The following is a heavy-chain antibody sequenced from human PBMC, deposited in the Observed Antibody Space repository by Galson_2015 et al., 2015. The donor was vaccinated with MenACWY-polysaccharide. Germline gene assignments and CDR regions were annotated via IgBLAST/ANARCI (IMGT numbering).Heavy chain of an antibody. CDR1: GFTFSSIP. CDR2: ISGSSNV. V-gene: IGHV3-21*01. CDR3: ASESGGDNSSFDS. Sequence: SLRLSCAASGFTFSSIPMYWVRQAPGKGLEWVSSISGSSNVYYAASVKGRFSISRDNAKNSVFLQMNSLRAEDTAVYYCASESGGDNSSFDSWGQGTLVTVSS. D-gene: IGHD3-16*01. J-gene: IGHJ5*01.